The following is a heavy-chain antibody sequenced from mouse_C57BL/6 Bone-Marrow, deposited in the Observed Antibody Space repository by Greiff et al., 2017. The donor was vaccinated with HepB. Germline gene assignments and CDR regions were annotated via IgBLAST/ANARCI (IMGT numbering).Heavy chain of an antibody. CDR3: ARYYYYGSSDY. J-gene: IGHJ2*01. CDR1: GYSITSGYY. CDR2: ISYDGSN. V-gene: IGHV3-6*01. Sequence: EVQLQESGPGLVKPSQSLSLTCSVPGYSITSGYYWNWIRQFPGNKLEWMGYISYDGSNNYNPSLKNRISITRDTSKNQFFLKLNSVTTEDTATYYCARYYYYGSSDYWGQGTTLTVSS. D-gene: IGHD1-1*01.